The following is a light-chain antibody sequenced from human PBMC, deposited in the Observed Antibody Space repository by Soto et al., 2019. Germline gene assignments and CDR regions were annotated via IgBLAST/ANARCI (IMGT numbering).Light chain of an antibody. Sequence: ELVLTQSPATLSVSAGARATLSCRASQSVGSKLAWYQQKPGQAPRLLIYGASTRATGIPARFSGSGSGTEFTLTISSLQSEDFAVYYCQQYNNRPPLTFGGGTKVDIK. CDR3: QQYNNRPPLT. V-gene: IGKV3-15*01. J-gene: IGKJ4*01. CDR1: QSVGSK. CDR2: GAS.